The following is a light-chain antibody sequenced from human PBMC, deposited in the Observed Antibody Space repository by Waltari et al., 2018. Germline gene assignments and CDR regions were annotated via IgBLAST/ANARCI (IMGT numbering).Light chain of an antibody. V-gene: IGLV2-23*01. CDR2: EGS. CDR3: CSYAGSSTFYV. Sequence: QSALTQPASVSGSPGQSLTISCPGTSSDVGSYNLVSWYQQYPGKAPKLMIYEGSKRPSGVSNRFSGSKSGNTASLTISGLQAEDEADYYCCSYAGSSTFYVFGTGTKVTVL. CDR1: SSDVGSYNL. J-gene: IGLJ1*01.